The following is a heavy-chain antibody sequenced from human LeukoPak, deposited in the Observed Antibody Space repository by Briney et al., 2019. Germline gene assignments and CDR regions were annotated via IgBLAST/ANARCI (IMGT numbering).Heavy chain of an antibody. J-gene: IGHJ4*02. CDR1: GGSISRYY. CDR2: IYYSGST. V-gene: IGHV4-59*08. D-gene: IGHD1-1*01. CDR3: ARGKYQLPGNY. Sequence: SETLSLTCTVSGGSISRYYWSWIRQPPGKGLEWIGYIYYSGSTNYNPSLKSRVAISVDTSKNQFSLKVTSVTAADTAVYYCARGKYQLPGNYWGQGTLVTVSS.